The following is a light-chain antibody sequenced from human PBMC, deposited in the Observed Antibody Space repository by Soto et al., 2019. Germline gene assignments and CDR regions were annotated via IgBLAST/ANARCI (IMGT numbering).Light chain of an antibody. Sequence: QSALTQPASVSGSPGQSITISCTGTSSDVGGYNFVSWYQQHPGKAPKLMIYDVSNRPSGVSNRFSGSMSGNTASLTISGLQAEDEADYYCSSYRSSSTWVFGGGTKVTVL. J-gene: IGLJ2*01. CDR1: SSDVGGYNF. V-gene: IGLV2-14*01. CDR2: DVS. CDR3: SSYRSSSTWV.